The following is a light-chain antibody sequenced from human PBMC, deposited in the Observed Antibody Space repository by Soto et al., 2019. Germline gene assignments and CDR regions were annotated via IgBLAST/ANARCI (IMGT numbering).Light chain of an antibody. J-gene: IGKJ5*01. Sequence: DDVMTQYQLSLPVTLGQPASISCRSNQSLVHSDGIAYFSWFQQRPGRSPRRLIYKVSNRDSGVPARFSGSGSGTDFALKISRVEAEDVGVYYCMQGTHWPITFGQGTRLEVK. CDR1: QSLVHSDGIAY. V-gene: IGKV2-30*02. CDR3: MQGTHWPIT. CDR2: KVS.